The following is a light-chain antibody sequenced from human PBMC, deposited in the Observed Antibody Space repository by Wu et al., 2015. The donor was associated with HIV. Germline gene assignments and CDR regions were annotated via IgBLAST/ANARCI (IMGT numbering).Light chain of an antibody. J-gene: IGKJ5*01. CDR2: GAS. CDR3: QQYGTSPIT. CDR1: QSVPSNY. V-gene: IGKV3-20*01. Sequence: DIVLAQSPGTLSLSPGDRATLSCRASQSVPSNYLAWYQQKPGQAPTLLIYGASGRATDIPDRFSGSGSGTDFTLTISRLEPEDFAVFYCQQYGTSPITFGPGTRLDIK.